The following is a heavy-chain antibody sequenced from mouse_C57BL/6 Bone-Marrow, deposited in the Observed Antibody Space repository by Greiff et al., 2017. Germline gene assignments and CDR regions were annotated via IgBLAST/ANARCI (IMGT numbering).Heavy chain of an antibody. CDR2: IWWDDDK. CDR1: GFSLSTFGMG. Sequence: QVQLKESGPGILQPSQTLSLTCSFSGFSLSTFGMGVGWIRQPSGKGLEWLAHIWWDDDKYYNPALKSRLTISKDTSTNQVFLKIANVDTADTATYYWARMGYDGYYGFAYWGQGTLVTVSA. CDR3: ARMGYDGYYGFAY. J-gene: IGHJ3*01. V-gene: IGHV8-8*01. D-gene: IGHD2-3*01.